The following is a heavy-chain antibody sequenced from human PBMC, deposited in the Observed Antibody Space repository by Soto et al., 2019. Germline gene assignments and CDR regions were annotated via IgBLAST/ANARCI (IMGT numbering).Heavy chain of an antibody. V-gene: IGHV1-69*13. Sequence: GASVKVSCKASGGTFSSYAISWVRQAPGQGLEWMGGIIPIFGTANYAQKFQGRVTITADESTSTAYMELSSLRSEDTAVYYCAREVAYCGGDCYSQWDAFDIWGQGTMVTVSS. CDR3: AREVAYCGGDCYSQWDAFDI. CDR1: GGTFSSYA. J-gene: IGHJ3*02. CDR2: IIPIFGTA. D-gene: IGHD2-21*02.